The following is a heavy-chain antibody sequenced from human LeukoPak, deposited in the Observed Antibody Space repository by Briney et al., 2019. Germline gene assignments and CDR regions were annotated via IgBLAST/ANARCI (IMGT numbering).Heavy chain of an antibody. CDR3: ARGMSGGSPGFGY. Sequence: PGGSLRLSCAASGFTFSDSYMTWIRQAPGKGLELLSYISGSSSDVNYIDSVRGRFTISRDNAKNSLYLQMNSLRAEDTAVYYCARGMSGGSPGFGYWGQGTLVTVSS. J-gene: IGHJ4*02. V-gene: IGHV3-11*04. D-gene: IGHD2-15*01. CDR1: GFTFSDSY. CDR2: ISGSSSDV.